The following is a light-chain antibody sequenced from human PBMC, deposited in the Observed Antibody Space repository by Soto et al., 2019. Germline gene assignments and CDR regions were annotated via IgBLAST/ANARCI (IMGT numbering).Light chain of an antibody. V-gene: IGKV3-11*01. Sequence: IVLTQYPATLSLSPGERATLSCRASQSVSSYLAWYQQKPGQAPRLLIYDASNRATGIPARFSGSGSGTDFTLTISSLEPEDFAVYYCQQRSNWPLLTFGGGTKVDIK. CDR2: DAS. CDR3: QQRSNWPLLT. J-gene: IGKJ4*01. CDR1: QSVSSY.